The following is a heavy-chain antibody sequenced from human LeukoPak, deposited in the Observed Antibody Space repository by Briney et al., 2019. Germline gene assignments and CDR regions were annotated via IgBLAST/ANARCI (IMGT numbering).Heavy chain of an antibody. J-gene: IGHJ4*02. CDR1: GFTFDYYG. CDR3: AREGYYYDSSGYYLGYYFDY. D-gene: IGHD3-22*01. V-gene: IGHV3-20*04. CDR2: INWNGGST. Sequence: PGGSLRLSCAASGFTFDYYGMSWVRQAPGKGLEWVSGINWNGGSTGYADSVKGRFTISRDDAKNSLYLQMNSLRAEDTALYYCAREGYYYDSSGYYLGYYFDYWGQGTLVTVSS.